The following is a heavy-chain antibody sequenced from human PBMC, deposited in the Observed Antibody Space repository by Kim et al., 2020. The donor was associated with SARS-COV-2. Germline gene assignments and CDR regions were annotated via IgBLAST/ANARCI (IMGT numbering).Heavy chain of an antibody. D-gene: IGHD6-19*01. Sequence: ASVKVSCKASGYTFTSYAMNWVRQAPGQGLEWMGWINTNTGNPTYAQGFTGRFVFSLDTSVSTAYLQISSLKAEDTAVYYCARAGEQWLVYYYYYYGMDVWGQGTTVTVSS. CDR1: GYTFTSYA. V-gene: IGHV7-4-1*02. CDR3: ARAGEQWLVYYYYYYGMDV. J-gene: IGHJ6*02. CDR2: INTNTGNP.